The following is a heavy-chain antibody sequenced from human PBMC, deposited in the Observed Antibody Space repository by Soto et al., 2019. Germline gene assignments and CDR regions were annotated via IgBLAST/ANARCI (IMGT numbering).Heavy chain of an antibody. CDR2: IIPIFGTA. J-gene: IGHJ6*02. CDR1: GGTFSSYA. Sequence: GASVKVSCKASGGTFSSYAISWVRQAPGQGLEWMGGIIPIFGTANYAQKFQGRVTITADESTSTAYMELSSLRSEDTAVYYCATAPLIAAASPFRYYYYGMDVWGQGTTVTVSS. V-gene: IGHV1-69*13. D-gene: IGHD6-13*01. CDR3: ATAPLIAAASPFRYYYYGMDV.